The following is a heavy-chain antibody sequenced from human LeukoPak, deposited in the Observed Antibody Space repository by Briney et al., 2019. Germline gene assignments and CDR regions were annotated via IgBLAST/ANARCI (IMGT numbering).Heavy chain of an antibody. J-gene: IGHJ6*03. CDR1: GGSLNDHY. CDR3: ARGFNYMDV. Sequence: SETLSLTCAVFGGSLNDHYWIWIRQPPGQGLEWIGEINHFGTTKYNPSLKSRVTISIDASKKQFSLKLNSVTAADTALYYCARGFNYMDVWGEGTTVTV. CDR2: INHFGTT. V-gene: IGHV4-34*01.